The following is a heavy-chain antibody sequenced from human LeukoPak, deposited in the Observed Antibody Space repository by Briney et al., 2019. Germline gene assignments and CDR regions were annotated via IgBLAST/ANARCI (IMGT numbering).Heavy chain of an antibody. CDR2: IYTGGNT. Sequence: GGSLRLSCAASGFTVDSNYLSWVRQAPGKGLEWVSTIYTGGNTYYAASVKGRFTISRDFSKNTVFLHMNSMGAEDTAMYYCARGDDSGYYDYFDYWGQGALVTVSS. CDR3: ARGDDSGYYDYFDY. D-gene: IGHD3-22*01. CDR1: GFTVDSNY. J-gene: IGHJ4*02. V-gene: IGHV3-53*01.